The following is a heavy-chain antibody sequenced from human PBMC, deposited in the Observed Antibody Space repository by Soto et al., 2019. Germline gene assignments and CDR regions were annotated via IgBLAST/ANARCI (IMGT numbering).Heavy chain of an antibody. D-gene: IGHD2-15*01. CDR3: ASVGDCSGGNGNWFDP. J-gene: IGHJ5*02. CDR1: GYTFTSYG. CDR2: ISAYNGNT. V-gene: IGHV1-18*01. Sequence: QVQLVQSGAEVKKPGASVKVSCKASGYTFTSYGISWVRQAPGQGLEWMGWISAYNGNTNYAQKLQGRVTMTTDTATSTAYRELRSLRCDDTAVSDCASVGDCSGGNGNWFDPWGQGTLVTVSS.